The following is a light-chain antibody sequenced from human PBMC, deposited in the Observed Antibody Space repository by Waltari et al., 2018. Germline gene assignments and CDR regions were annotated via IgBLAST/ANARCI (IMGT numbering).Light chain of an antibody. CDR2: AAS. J-gene: IGKJ4*01. CDR3: PPGYSPSLT. V-gene: IGKV1-39*01. Sequence: DIQMTKSPSSLSASVGDRVTITCRASQSISSYLNWYQPKPGKAPKLLIYAASSLQSGVPSSFLVFGSATDFTLTISSLQPVPFASSYCPPGYSPSLTFGGGTQVEIK. CDR1: QSISSY.